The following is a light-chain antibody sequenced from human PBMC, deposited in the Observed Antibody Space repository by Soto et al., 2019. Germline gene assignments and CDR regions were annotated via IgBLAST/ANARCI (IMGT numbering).Light chain of an antibody. CDR1: QAIRNY. CDR3: QKYNGVPLT. Sequence: DIQMTQSPSSLSASVGDRVTVTCRASQAIRNYLAWYQQKPGEVPKLLISDASTLQSGVPSRFSGSGSGTDFTLTISRLQPEDVATYYCQKYNGVPLTFGGGTKVEIK. J-gene: IGKJ4*01. V-gene: IGKV1-27*01. CDR2: DAS.